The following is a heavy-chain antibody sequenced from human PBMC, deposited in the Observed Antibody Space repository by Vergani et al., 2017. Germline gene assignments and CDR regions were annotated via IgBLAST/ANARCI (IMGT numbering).Heavy chain of an antibody. V-gene: IGHV3-33*01. D-gene: IGHD2-15*01. CDR2: TWYDGNNK. Sequence: QVQLVESGGGVVQPGRSLRLSCAASGFTFNQYGMHWVRQAPGKGLEWVAVTWYDGNNKQYADSVKGRFTISRDNSKSTMYLQMNSLRDEDTGVYYCTTDNQQSSLGHCSVTNCYGGVFDIWGQGTVVTVSS. CDR1: GFTFNQYG. CDR3: TTDNQQSSLGHCSVTNCYGGVFDI. J-gene: IGHJ3*02.